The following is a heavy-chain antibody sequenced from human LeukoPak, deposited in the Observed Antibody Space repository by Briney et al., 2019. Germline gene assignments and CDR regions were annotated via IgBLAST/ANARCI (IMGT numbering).Heavy chain of an antibody. D-gene: IGHD3-22*01. Sequence: SETLSLTCTVSGYSISSGYYWGWIRQPPGKGLEWIGSIYHSGSTNYNPSLKSRVTISVDTSKNQFSLKLSSVTAADTAVYYCARATYYYDSSGYIPRSDAFDIWGQGTMVTVSS. CDR3: ARATYYYDSSGYIPRSDAFDI. CDR1: GYSISSGYY. V-gene: IGHV4-38-2*02. CDR2: IYHSGST. J-gene: IGHJ3*02.